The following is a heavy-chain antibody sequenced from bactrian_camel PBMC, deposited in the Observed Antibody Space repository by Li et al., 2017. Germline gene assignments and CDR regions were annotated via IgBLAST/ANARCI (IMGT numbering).Heavy chain of an antibody. J-gene: IGHJ4*01. D-gene: IGHD1*01. Sequence: HVQLVESGGGTVQAGGSLRLSCAASGYTYSSYCMGWFRQAPGKEREGVAAIDSDGSTSYADSVKGRFTISQDNAKNTLYLQMNSLKPEDTAMYYCAADGRWPGIYGALVSRGYNFWGQGTQVTVS. CDR1: GYTYSSYC. CDR3: AADGRWPGIYGALVSRGYNF. V-gene: IGHV3S26*01. CDR2: IDSDGST.